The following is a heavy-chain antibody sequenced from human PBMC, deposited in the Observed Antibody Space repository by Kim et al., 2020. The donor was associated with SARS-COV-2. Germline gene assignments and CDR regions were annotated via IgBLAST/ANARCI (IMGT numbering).Heavy chain of an antibody. Sequence: GGSLRLSCAASGFTFDDYAMHWGRQAPGKGLEWVSLISGDGGSTYYADSVKGRFTISRDNSKNSLYLQMNSLRTEDTALYYCVEGERFLEWLLFYYWGQGTLVTVSS. J-gene: IGHJ4*02. D-gene: IGHD3-3*01. CDR2: ISGDGGST. V-gene: IGHV3-43*02. CDR1: GFTFDDYA. CDR3: VEGERFLEWLLFYY.